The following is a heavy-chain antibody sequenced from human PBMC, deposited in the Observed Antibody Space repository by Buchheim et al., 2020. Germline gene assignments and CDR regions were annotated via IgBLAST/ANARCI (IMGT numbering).Heavy chain of an antibody. V-gene: IGHV1-46*01. CDR3: ARSSSSGLYYFDY. CDR1: GYTFTVYY. D-gene: IGHD6-25*01. CDR2: INPSGGTT. Sequence: QVQLVQSGAEVKKPGASVMISCKASGYTFTVYYIHWVRQAPGQGLEWMGIINPSGGTTSYAQKFQGRVTMTRDTSTNTVYMDLSSLRSEGTAIYYCARSSSSGLYYFDYWGQGTL. J-gene: IGHJ4*02.